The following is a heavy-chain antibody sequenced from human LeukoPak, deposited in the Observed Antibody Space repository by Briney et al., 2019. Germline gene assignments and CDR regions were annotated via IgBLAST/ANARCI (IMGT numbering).Heavy chain of an antibody. J-gene: IGHJ4*02. Sequence: GGSLRLSCAASGFIFEDYTMHWVRQVPGKTLEWVSLVNWYGTTYYADSLKGRFTISRDNSKNSLYLQMDSLRTEDTAFYYCAKDLTYESSGSVIDNWGLGTLVTVSS. CDR2: VNWYGTT. CDR1: GFIFEDYT. D-gene: IGHD3-22*01. CDR3: AKDLTYESSGSVIDN. V-gene: IGHV3-43*01.